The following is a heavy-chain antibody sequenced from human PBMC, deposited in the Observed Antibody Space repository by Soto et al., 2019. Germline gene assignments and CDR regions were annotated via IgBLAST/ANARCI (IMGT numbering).Heavy chain of an antibody. CDR2: VYYSGST. Sequence: TLSLTCTVSGGFINRGGYYWTWIRQHPGKGLEWIGSVYYSGSTNYNPSLKSRVTISVDTSKNQFSLQLSSVSAADTAVYYCARGAGGNFYFDYWGQGTLVTVSS. D-gene: IGHD2-21*01. V-gene: IGHV4-31*03. CDR3: ARGAGGNFYFDY. J-gene: IGHJ4*02. CDR1: GGFINRGGYY.